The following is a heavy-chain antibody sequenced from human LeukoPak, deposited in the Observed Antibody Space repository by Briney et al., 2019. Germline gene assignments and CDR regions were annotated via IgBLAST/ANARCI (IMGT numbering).Heavy chain of an antibody. V-gene: IGHV1-46*02. D-gene: IGHD3-10*01. J-gene: IGHJ6*02. CDR3: ARDSGNYHYDMDV. Sequence: ASVKVSCKTSGYSFNSHHVHWVRQAPGQGLEWMGINFFHDGTTSNTQKFPGRLTMTRDTSTSTVYMELSSLRFEDTAVYYCARDSGNYHYDMDVWGQGTTVIVSS. CDR2: NFFHDGTT. CDR1: GYSFNSHH.